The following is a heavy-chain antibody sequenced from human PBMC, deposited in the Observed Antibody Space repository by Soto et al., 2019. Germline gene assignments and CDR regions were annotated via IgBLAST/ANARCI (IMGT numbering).Heavy chain of an antibody. D-gene: IGHD3-10*01. V-gene: IGHV3-43D*04. Sequence: GGSLRLSCAASGFTLDYFAMCWVREVPGKGLEWISLVNWDGDTTFYADSVKGRFIISRDNSKNSVYLQMNSLRSEDTAVYYCTSDYGSGSWVGAFDTWGQGTMVTVSS. CDR3: TSDYGSGSWVGAFDT. CDR2: VNWDGDTT. CDR1: GFTLDYFA. J-gene: IGHJ3*02.